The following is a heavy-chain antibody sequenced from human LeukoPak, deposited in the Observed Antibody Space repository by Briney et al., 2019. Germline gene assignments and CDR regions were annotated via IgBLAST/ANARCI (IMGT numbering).Heavy chain of an antibody. V-gene: IGHV3-48*01. CDR2: ISSSSSTI. Sequence: GGSLRLSCAASGFTFSSYSMNWVRQAPGKGLEWVSYISSSSSTIYYADSVKGRFTISRDNAKNSLYLQMNSLRAEDTAVYYCARDSAATAILAFNWFDPWGQGTLVTVSS. CDR3: ARDSAATAILAFNWFDP. D-gene: IGHD5-18*01. CDR1: GFTFSSYS. J-gene: IGHJ5*02.